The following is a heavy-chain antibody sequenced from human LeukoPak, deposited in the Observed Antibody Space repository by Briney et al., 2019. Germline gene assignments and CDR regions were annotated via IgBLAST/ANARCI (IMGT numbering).Heavy chain of an antibody. CDR3: ARGFYSPHY. V-gene: IGHV4-59*01. Sequence: SETLSLTCTVSGGSISSDYWSGIRQPPGKGLEWIGYIYYSGRTYYNPSLKSRITISVDTSKNQFSLKLSSVTAADTAVYYCARGFYSPHYWGQGTLVSVSS. CDR2: IYYSGRT. D-gene: IGHD4-11*01. J-gene: IGHJ4*02. CDR1: GGSISSDY.